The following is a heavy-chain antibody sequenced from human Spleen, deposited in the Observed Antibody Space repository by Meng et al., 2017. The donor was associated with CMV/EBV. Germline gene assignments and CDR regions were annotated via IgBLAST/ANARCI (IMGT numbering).Heavy chain of an antibody. CDR1: GGSFSGYY. D-gene: IGHD6-19*01. J-gene: IGHJ5*02. V-gene: IGHV4-34*01. CDR2: INHSGST. Sequence: GSLRLSCAVYGGSFSGYYWSWIRQPPGKGLEWIGEINHSGSTNYNPSLKSRVTISVDTSKNQFSLKLSSVTAADTAVYYCARVGSSGWYPFPMYRWFDPWGQGTLVTVSS. CDR3: ARVGSSGWYPFPMYRWFDP.